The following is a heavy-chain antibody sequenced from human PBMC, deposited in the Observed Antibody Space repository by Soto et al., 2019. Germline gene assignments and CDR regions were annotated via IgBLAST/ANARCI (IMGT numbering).Heavy chain of an antibody. CDR2: IYYSGST. CDR3: ARPIAGPNWFDP. J-gene: IGHJ5*02. CDR1: GGSISSSSYY. Sequence: SETLSLTCTVSGGSISSSSYYWGWIRQPPGKGLEWIGSIYYSGSTYYNPSLKSRVTISVDTSKNQFSLKLSSVTAADTAVYYCARPIAGPNWFDPWGQGTLVTVSS. D-gene: IGHD6-13*01. V-gene: IGHV4-39*01.